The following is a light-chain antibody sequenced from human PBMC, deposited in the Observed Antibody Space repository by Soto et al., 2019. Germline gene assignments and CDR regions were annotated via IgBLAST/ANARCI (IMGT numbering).Light chain of an antibody. CDR3: QQRNHWPPIT. V-gene: IGKV3-11*01. CDR1: QTIDKF. J-gene: IGKJ5*01. CDR2: DSS. Sequence: EIVFTQSPGALSLSPGETATLSCSASQTIDKFLAWYQQRPGQPPRLLIFDSSNRATGVPVRFSGSGSGTVFTLTIGSLEPEDSAVYYCQQRNHWPPITFGQGTRLEIK.